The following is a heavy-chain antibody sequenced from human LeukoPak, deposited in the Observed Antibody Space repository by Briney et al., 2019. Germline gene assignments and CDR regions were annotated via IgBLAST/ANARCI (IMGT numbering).Heavy chain of an antibody. Sequence: SGGSLRLSCAASGYTFSSYAMHWVRQAPGKGLEWVAVISYDGSNKYYADSVKGRFTISRDNSKNTLYLQMNSLRAEDTAVYYCARASSWTFDYWGLGTLVTVSS. V-gene: IGHV3-30*04. CDR1: GYTFSSYA. D-gene: IGHD6-13*01. CDR2: ISYDGSNK. J-gene: IGHJ4*02. CDR3: ARASSWTFDY.